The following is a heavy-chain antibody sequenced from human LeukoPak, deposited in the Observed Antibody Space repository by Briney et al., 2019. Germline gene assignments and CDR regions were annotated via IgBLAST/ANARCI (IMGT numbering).Heavy chain of an antibody. Sequence: GGSLRLSCAASGFTFSSYGMHWVRQAPGKGLEWVAIISYDGSNKYYADSVKGRFTISRDNSKNTLYLQMNSLRAEDTAVYYCAKDREFDSSGYPAYYYGMDVWGQGTTVTVSS. CDR1: GFTFSSYG. CDR3: AKDREFDSSGYPAYYYGMDV. D-gene: IGHD3-22*01. J-gene: IGHJ6*02. V-gene: IGHV3-30*18. CDR2: ISYDGSNK.